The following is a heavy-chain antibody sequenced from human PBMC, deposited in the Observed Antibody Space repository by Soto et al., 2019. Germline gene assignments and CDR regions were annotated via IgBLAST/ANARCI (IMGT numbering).Heavy chain of an antibody. D-gene: IGHD2-21*02. CDR3: ARDSQVTYYYYGMDV. CDR1: GGSISSGDYY. V-gene: IGHV4-30-4*01. J-gene: IGHJ6*02. CDR2: IYYSGST. Sequence: PSETLSLTCTVSGGSISSGDYYWSWIRQPPGKGLEWIGYIYYSGSTYYNPSLKSRVTISVDTSKNQFSLKLSSVTAADTAVYYCARDSQVTYYYYGMDVWGQGTTVTVSS.